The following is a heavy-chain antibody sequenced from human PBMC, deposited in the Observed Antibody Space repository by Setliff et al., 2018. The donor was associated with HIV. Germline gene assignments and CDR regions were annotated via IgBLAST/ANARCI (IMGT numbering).Heavy chain of an antibody. Sequence: QAGGSLRLSCAASGFTFRSYAMSWVRQAPGKGLEWVSGISGSGTSTYYADSVKGRFTISRDNSKNTLYLQMNSLRAEDTAVYYCAKSTGTSHASFSFEIWGQGTMVTVSS. CDR2: ISGSGTST. D-gene: IGHD3-3*01. CDR1: GFTFRSYA. V-gene: IGHV3-23*01. J-gene: IGHJ3*02. CDR3: AKSTGTSHASFSFEI.